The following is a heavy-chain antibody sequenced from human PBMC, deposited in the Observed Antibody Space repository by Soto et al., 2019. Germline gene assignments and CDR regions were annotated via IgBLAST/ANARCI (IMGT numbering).Heavy chain of an antibody. Sequence: PGGSLRLSCSASGFTFSSYAIHWVRQAPGKGLEYVSAISSNGGSTYYADPVKGRFTISRDNSKNTLYLQMSSLRAEDTAVYYCVKDRYVPRNYFDYWGQGTLVTVSS. J-gene: IGHJ4*02. CDR3: VKDRYVPRNYFDY. CDR1: GFTFSSYA. D-gene: IGHD2-2*01. CDR2: ISSNGGST. V-gene: IGHV3-64D*06.